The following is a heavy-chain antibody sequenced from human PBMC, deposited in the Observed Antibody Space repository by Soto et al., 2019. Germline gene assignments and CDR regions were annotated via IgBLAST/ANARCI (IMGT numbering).Heavy chain of an antibody. CDR1: GFNFRYYA. CDR3: AKASNSSPWFDSWLES. Sequence: LRLSCAASGFNFRYYAMTWVRQAPGKGLEWVSSINDNGDSTHYADSVKGRFTISRDNSKNTLYLQMNSLTAEDTAVYFCAKASNSSPWFDSWLESWGQGTLVTVSS. CDR2: INDNGDST. V-gene: IGHV3-23*01. J-gene: IGHJ5*01. D-gene: IGHD6-6*01.